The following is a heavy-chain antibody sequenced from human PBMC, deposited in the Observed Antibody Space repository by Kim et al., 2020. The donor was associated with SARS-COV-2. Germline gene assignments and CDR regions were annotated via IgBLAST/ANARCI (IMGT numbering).Heavy chain of an antibody. V-gene: IGHV3-9*01. CDR1: GFTFDDYA. CDR2: FSWNSGSI. Sequence: GGSLRLSCAASGFTFDDYAMHWVRQAPGKGLEWVSGFSWNSGSIGYADSVKGRFTISRDNAKNSLYLQMNSLRAEDTALYYCAKLEPAAMEGNHWGQGTLVTVSS. D-gene: IGHD2-2*01. J-gene: IGHJ5*02. CDR3: AKLEPAAMEGNH.